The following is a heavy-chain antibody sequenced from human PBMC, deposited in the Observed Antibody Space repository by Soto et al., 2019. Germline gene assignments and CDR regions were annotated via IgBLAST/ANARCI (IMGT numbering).Heavy chain of an antibody. CDR1: GYTFTSYG. CDR3: ARYKDYDFWSGYYTGGYYYYGMDV. Sequence: ASVKVSCKASGYTFTSYGISWVRQAPGQGLEWMGWISAYNGNTNYAQKLQGRVTMTTDTSTSTAYMELRSLRSDDTAVYNCARYKDYDFWSGYYTGGYYYYGMDVWGQGTTVTVAS. J-gene: IGHJ6*02. CDR2: ISAYNGNT. V-gene: IGHV1-18*01. D-gene: IGHD3-3*01.